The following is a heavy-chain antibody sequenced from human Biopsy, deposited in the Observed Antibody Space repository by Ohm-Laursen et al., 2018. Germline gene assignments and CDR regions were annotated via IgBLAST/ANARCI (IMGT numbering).Heavy chain of an antibody. D-gene: IGHD1-26*01. J-gene: IGHJ4*02. CDR2: IIPMFGTA. CDR3: ARGPHSGSHSCSDY. CDR1: GGTFGSND. Sequence: SSVKVSCKTSGGTFGSNDISWVRQAPGQGLEWMGGIIPMFGTANYAQMFQGRVTISADESTSTSYMELSSLTTEDTAIYYCARGPHSGSHSCSDYWGRGALVTVSS. V-gene: IGHV1-69*01.